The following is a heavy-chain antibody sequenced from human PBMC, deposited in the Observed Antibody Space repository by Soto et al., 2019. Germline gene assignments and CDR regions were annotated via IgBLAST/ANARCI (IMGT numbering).Heavy chain of an antibody. V-gene: IGHV1-3*01. D-gene: IGHD3-22*01. CDR3: ARGGYFDSSNYLAY. CDR1: GYTFTSYG. J-gene: IGHJ4*02. CDR2: INPGNGNT. Sequence: ASVQVSCEASGYTFTSYGINWVRQAPGRGLEWMGWINPGNGNTKYSQQFQGRVIIDRDTSASTAYMELSSLRSEDTAVYYCARGGYFDSSNYLAYWGLGTLVTVSS.